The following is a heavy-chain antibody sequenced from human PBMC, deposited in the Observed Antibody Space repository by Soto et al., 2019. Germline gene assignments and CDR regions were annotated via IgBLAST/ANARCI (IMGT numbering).Heavy chain of an antibody. Sequence: PSETLSLTCVVYGGSFSGYYWSWIRQSPGKGLEWIGGINHRGSTNYNPSLERRVTISVDTSKNQFSLKLPSVTAADTAMYYCARDGFCTCKTCRVGNWLDPWGQGTLVTVSS. CDR2: INHRGST. V-gene: IGHV4-34*01. D-gene: IGHD2-8*01. CDR3: ARDGFCTCKTCRVGNWLDP. J-gene: IGHJ5*02. CDR1: GGSFSGYY.